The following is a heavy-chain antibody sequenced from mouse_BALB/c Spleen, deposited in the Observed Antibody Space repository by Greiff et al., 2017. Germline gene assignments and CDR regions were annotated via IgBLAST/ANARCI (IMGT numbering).Heavy chain of an antibody. CDR3: TRRYYYGSSYYAMDY. CDR1: GFTFSNYW. Sequence: EVKLQESGGGLVQPGGSMKLSCVASGFTFSNYWMNWVRQSPEKGLEWVAEIRLKSNNYATHYAESVKGRFTISRDDSKSSVYLQMNNLRAEDTGIYYCTRRYYYGSSYYAMDYWGQGTSVTVSS. V-gene: IGHV6-6*02. J-gene: IGHJ4*01. D-gene: IGHD1-1*01. CDR2: IRLKSNNYAT.